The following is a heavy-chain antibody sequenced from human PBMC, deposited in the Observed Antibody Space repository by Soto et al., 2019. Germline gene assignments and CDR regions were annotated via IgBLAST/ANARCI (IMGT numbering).Heavy chain of an antibody. CDR1: GFTFSDYY. V-gene: IGHV3-11*06. CDR3: ASSDSSSWFFDY. D-gene: IGHD6-6*01. Sequence: GGSLRLSCAASGFTFSDYYMSWIRQAPGKGLGWVSYISSGSSYTNYADSVKGRFTISRDNAKNSLYLQMNSLRAEDTAVYYCASSDSSSWFFDYWGQGTLVTVSS. CDR2: ISSGSSYT. J-gene: IGHJ4*02.